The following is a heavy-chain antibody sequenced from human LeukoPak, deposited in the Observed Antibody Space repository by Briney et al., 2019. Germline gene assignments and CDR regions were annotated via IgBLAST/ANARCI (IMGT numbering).Heavy chain of an antibody. D-gene: IGHD4-11*01. CDR2: IIPIFGTA. Sequence: AVKVSCKASGGTFSSYAISWVRQAPGQGLEWMGGIIPIFGTANYAQKFQGRVTITADESTSTAYMELSRLRSEDTAVYYCARYPTVNYYFDYWGQGTLVTVSS. J-gene: IGHJ4*02. CDR1: GGTFSSYA. V-gene: IGHV1-69*13. CDR3: ARYPTVNYYFDY.